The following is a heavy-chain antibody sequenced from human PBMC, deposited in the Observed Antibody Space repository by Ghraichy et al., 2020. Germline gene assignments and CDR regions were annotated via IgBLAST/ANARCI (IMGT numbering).Heavy chain of an antibody. J-gene: IGHJ4*02. CDR1: GFNFYNYA. Sequence: GGSLRLSCTAFGFNFYNYAMSWVRQAPGKGLQWVSGISASGGSTHYADSVKGRFTISRDNSKKMLYLQMNSLRAEDTAVYYCAKDFGEYCSGDRCYPRGHFDHWGQGTLAIVSP. D-gene: IGHD2-15*01. V-gene: IGHV3-23*01. CDR2: ISASGGST. CDR3: AKDFGEYCSGDRCYPRGHFDH.